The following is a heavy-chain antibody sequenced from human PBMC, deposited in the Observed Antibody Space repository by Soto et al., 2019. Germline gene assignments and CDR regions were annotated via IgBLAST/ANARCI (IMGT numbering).Heavy chain of an antibody. CDR1: GYTFTRYY. Sequence: ASVKVSCKASGYTFTRYYMPWVRQAPGQGHDWMGIINPSGGSTTYAQKFQGRVTMTRDTSTSTVYMELSSLRSEDTAVYYCARDVLSGVEYYDSSGGNSAFAIWGQGAMVTVSS. J-gene: IGHJ3*02. CDR2: INPSGGST. D-gene: IGHD3-22*01. CDR3: ARDVLSGVEYYDSSGGNSAFAI. V-gene: IGHV1-46*01.